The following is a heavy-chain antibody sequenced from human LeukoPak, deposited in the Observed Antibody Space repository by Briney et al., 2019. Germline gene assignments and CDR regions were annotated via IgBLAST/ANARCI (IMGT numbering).Heavy chain of an antibody. V-gene: IGHV4-4*07. CDR1: GGSISSYY. CDR3: ARGRGAVAGRYYYYGMDV. Sequence: PSETLSLTCTVSGGSISSYYWSWIRQPAGKGLEWIGRIYTSGSTNYNPSLKSRVTMSVDTSKDQFSLKLSSVTAADTAVYYCARGRGAVAGRYYYYGMDVWGQGTTVTVSS. D-gene: IGHD6-19*01. J-gene: IGHJ6*02. CDR2: IYTSGST.